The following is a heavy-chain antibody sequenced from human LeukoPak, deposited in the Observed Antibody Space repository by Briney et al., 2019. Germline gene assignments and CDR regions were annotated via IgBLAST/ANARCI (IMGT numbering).Heavy chain of an antibody. J-gene: IGHJ4*02. CDR1: GFTFDDYA. Sequence: QPGRSLRLSCAASGFTFDDYAMHWVRQAPGKGLEWVSGISWNSGSIGYADSVKGRFTISRDNAKNSLYLQMNSLRAEDTAIYYCAKDYSFGRHFDSWGQGTLVTVSS. CDR2: ISWNSGSI. CDR3: AKDYSFGRHFDS. V-gene: IGHV3-9*01. D-gene: IGHD5-18*01.